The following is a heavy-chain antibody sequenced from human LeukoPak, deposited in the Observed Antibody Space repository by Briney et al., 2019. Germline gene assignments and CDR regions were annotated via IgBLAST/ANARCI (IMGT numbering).Heavy chain of an antibody. Sequence: GGSLRLSCVASGFTFSNYVMNWVRQAPGKGLECVSSISGGGTSTYYADSVKGRFTSSRDNSKNTLYLQMNSLRAEDTAVYYCAQVERNSPNHKMEAFDIWGQGTMVTVSS. V-gene: IGHV3-23*01. D-gene: IGHD4-23*01. CDR3: AQVERNSPNHKMEAFDI. CDR1: GFTFSNYV. J-gene: IGHJ3*02. CDR2: ISGGGTST.